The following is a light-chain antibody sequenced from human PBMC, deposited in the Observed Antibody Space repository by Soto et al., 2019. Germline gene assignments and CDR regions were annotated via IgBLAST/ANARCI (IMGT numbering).Light chain of an antibody. V-gene: IGKV3-20*01. CDR2: GAS. CDR1: QSVTGSH. CDR3: QQYGSAQWT. J-gene: IGKJ1*01. Sequence: EIVLTQSPGTLSLSPGERATLSCRASQSVTGSHLAWYQQQPGQAPRLLMYGASSRATGIPVRFSGSGSGTDFTLTISRLEPEDFAVYYCQQYGSAQWTFGQGTKVEI.